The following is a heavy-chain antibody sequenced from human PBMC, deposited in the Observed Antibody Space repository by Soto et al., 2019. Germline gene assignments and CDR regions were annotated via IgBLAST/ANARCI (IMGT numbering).Heavy chain of an antibody. CDR1: GFTFSSYA. J-gene: IGHJ6*02. V-gene: IGHV3-23*01. CDR2: ISGSGGST. Sequence: HPGGSLRLSCAASGFTFSSYAMSWVRQAPGKGLEWVSAISGSGGSTYYADSVKGRFTISRDNSKNSLYLQMNSLRDEDTAVYYCARIRGGSYGMDVWGQGTTVTVSS. D-gene: IGHD5-12*01. CDR3: ARIRGGSYGMDV.